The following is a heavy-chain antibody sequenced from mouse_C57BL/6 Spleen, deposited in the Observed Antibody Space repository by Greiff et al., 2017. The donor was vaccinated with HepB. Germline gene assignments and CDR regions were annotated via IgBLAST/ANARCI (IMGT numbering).Heavy chain of an antibody. CDR1: GFSFNTYA. CDR3: VRQDYGSRGWAMDY. Sequence: EVQLVESGGGLVQPKGSLKLSCAASGFSFNTYAMNWVRQAPGKGLEWVARIRSKSNNYATYYADSVKDRFTISRDDSESMLYLQMNNLKTEDTAMYYCVRQDYGSRGWAMDYWGQGTSVTVSS. V-gene: IGHV10-1*01. CDR2: IRSKSNNYAT. J-gene: IGHJ4*01. D-gene: IGHD1-1*01.